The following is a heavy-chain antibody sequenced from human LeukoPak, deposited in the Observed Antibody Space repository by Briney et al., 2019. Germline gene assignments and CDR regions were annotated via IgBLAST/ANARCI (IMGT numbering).Heavy chain of an antibody. J-gene: IGHJ4*02. D-gene: IGHD4-23*01. CDR3: AKPNGLRWYSVFDY. V-gene: IGHV3-23*01. Sequence: GGSLRLSCEASGFTFSSYAMSWIRQAPGKGLEWVSAISGSGGSTYYADSVKGRFTISRDNSKNTLYLQMNSLRAEDTAVYYCAKPNGLRWYSVFDYWGQGTLVTVSS. CDR2: ISGSGGST. CDR1: GFTFSSYA.